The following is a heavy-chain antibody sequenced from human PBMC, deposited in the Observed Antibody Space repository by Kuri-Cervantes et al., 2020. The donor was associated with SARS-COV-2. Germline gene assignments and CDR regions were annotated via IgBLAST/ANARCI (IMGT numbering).Heavy chain of an antibody. CDR1: GYTFTGYY. D-gene: IGHD3-10*01. Sequence: ASVKVSCKASGYTFTGYYMHWVRQAPGQGLEWMGWNNPNSGGTDYAQKFQGRVTMTRDTSTSTVYMELSSLRSEDTAVYYCAKDSRSAHELLWFGEIHWNWFDPWGQGTLVTVSS. CDR3: AKDSRSAHELLWFGEIHWNWFDP. V-gene: IGHV1-2*02. CDR2: NNPNSGGT. J-gene: IGHJ5*02.